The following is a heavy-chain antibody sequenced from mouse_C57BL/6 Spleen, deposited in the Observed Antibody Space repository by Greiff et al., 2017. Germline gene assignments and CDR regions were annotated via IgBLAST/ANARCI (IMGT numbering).Heavy chain of an antibody. CDR1: GYAFTNYL. V-gene: IGHV1-54*01. CDR2: INPGSGGT. Sequence: QVQLQQSGAELVRPGTSVKVSCKASGYAFTNYLIEWVKQRPGQGLEWIGVINPGSGGTNYNEKFKGKATLTAYKSSSTAYMQLSSLTSEDSAVYVCASYYHYDGYYFDYWGQSPTLTVAS. J-gene: IGHJ2*01. CDR3: ASYYHYDGYYFDY. D-gene: IGHD2-4*01.